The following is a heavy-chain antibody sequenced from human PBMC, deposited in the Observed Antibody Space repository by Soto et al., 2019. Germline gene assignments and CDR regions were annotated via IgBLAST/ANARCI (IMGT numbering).Heavy chain of an antibody. CDR1: GGSFSGYY. CDR2: INHSGST. J-gene: IGHJ4*02. CDR3: ANKTPGIAAAGRVFDY. V-gene: IGHV4-34*01. D-gene: IGHD6-13*01. Sequence: QVQLQQWGAGLLKPSETLSLTCAVYGGSFSGYYWSWIRQPPGKGLEWIGEINHSGSTNYNPSLTSRVTISVDTSKNQFSLKLSSVTAADTAVYYCANKTPGIAAAGRVFDYWGQGTLVTVSS.